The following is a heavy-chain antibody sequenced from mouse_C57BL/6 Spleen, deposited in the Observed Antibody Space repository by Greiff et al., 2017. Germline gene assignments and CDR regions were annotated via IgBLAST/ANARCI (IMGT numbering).Heavy chain of an antibody. J-gene: IGHJ3*01. V-gene: IGHV1-61*01. CDR2: IYTSDSET. Sequence: QVQLQQPGAELVRPGSSVKLSCKASGYTFTSYWLDWVKQRPGQGLEWIGNIYTSDSETHYNQKFKDKVTLTEDKCSSTAYMQLSRLTSEDSAVYYCARSGYGPWFAYWGQGTLVTVSA. CDR1: GYTFTSYW. CDR3: ARSGYGPWFAY. D-gene: IGHD1-1*02.